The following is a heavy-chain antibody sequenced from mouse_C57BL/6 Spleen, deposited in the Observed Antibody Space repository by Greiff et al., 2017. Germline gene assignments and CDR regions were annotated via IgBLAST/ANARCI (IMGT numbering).Heavy chain of an antibody. Sequence: DVKLVESGGGLVKPGGSLKLSCAASGFTFSDYGMHWVRQAPEKGLEWVAYISSGSSTIYYADTVKGRFTISRDNAKNTLFLQMTSLRSVDTAMYYCAKGGLNYSWYFDVWGTGTTVTVSS. CDR3: AKGGLNYSWYFDV. CDR2: ISSGSSTI. D-gene: IGHD2-1*01. J-gene: IGHJ1*03. CDR1: GFTFSDYG. V-gene: IGHV5-17*01.